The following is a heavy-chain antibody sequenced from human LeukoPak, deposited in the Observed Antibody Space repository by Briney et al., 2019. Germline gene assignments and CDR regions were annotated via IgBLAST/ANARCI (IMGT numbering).Heavy chain of an antibody. J-gene: IGHJ4*02. V-gene: IGHV4-59*01. Sequence: SETLSLTCTVSGGSITGYYWSWIRQPPRKGLEWIGYIYYSGSTNYNPSLKSRVTISVDTSKSQFSLKLTSVTAADTAVYYCAREGRGGSLEYWGQGNLVTVSP. D-gene: IGHD3-10*01. CDR3: AREGRGGSLEY. CDR2: IYYSGST. CDR1: GGSITGYY.